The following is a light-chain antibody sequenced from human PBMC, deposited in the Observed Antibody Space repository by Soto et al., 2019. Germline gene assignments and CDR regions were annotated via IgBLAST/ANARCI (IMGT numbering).Light chain of an antibody. CDR2: DAS. V-gene: IGKV3-11*01. Sequence: EVVLKQSPATLSLSPGERAALSCRASQSVSRYLAWYQQKPGQAPRLLIYDASNRATGIPARFSGSESGTDFTLTISSLEPEDFAVYYCQQRTNWPLTFGGGTKVEIK. J-gene: IGKJ4*01. CDR1: QSVSRY. CDR3: QQRTNWPLT.